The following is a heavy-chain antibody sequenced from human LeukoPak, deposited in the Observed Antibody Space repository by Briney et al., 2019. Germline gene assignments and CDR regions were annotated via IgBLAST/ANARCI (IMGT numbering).Heavy chain of an antibody. CDR3: ARGPLSGSFYTFDY. D-gene: IGHD1-26*01. Sequence: SGTLSLTCTVSGGSISSYYWSWIRQPPGKGLEWIGYIYYSGSTNYNPSLKSRVTISVDTSKNQFSLKLDSVTAADTAVYYCARGPLSGSFYTFDYWGQGTLVTVSS. J-gene: IGHJ4*02. V-gene: IGHV4-59*01. CDR2: IYYSGST. CDR1: GGSISSYY.